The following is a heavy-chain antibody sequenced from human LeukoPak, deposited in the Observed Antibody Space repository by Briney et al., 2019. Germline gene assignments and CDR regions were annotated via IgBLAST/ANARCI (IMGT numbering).Heavy chain of an antibody. CDR2: VRFDGGEK. CDR1: GFILSSFG. J-gene: IGHJ4*02. CDR3: AKGGARDVWYFAY. Sequence: GGSLSLSCAASGFILSSFGIHWVRQTPGKGLEWVAFVRFDGGEKYYAHSVKGRFTVSNDNSKNTLYLQINSLRPEDTAVYYCAKGGARDVWYFAYWGLGVLVTVSS. D-gene: IGHD2-8*01. V-gene: IGHV3-30*02.